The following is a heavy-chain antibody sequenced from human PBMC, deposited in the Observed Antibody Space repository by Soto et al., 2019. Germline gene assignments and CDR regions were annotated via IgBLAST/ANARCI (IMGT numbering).Heavy chain of an antibody. CDR2: IDPSDSQT. Sequence: GEALKISCKRSGYSFDGYWITWVRQKPGKGLAWMGRIDPSDSQTYYSPSFRGHVTISVTKSITTVFLQWTSLMASDTAMYYCARQIYDSDTVPHLQYYFDSWGQGTPVTVSS. D-gene: IGHD3-22*01. CDR3: ARQIYDSDTVPHLQYYFDS. J-gene: IGHJ4*02. CDR1: GYSFDGYW. V-gene: IGHV5-10-1*01.